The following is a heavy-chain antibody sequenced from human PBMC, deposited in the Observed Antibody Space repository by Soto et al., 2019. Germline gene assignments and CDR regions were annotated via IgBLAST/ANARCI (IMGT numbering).Heavy chain of an antibody. Sequence: PGASLRLSFAASGFTFSNYAVTWVRQAPGQGLEWVSTISGSGGSAYYADSVKGRFTISRDNSKNTLYLQMNSLRAEDTAVYYCAKPTPSSSWYGIFDYWGQGT. CDR2: ISGSGGSA. V-gene: IGHV3-23*01. J-gene: IGHJ4*02. D-gene: IGHD6-13*01. CDR1: GFTFSNYA. CDR3: AKPTPSSSWYGIFDY.